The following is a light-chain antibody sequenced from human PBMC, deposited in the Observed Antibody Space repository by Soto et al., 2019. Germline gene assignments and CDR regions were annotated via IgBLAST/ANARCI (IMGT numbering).Light chain of an antibody. J-gene: IGKJ1*01. CDR3: QQYKNWLTWT. CDR1: QSVSSS. V-gene: IGKV3-15*01. CDR2: GAS. Sequence: EIVMTQSPATLSVSPGERATLSCRASQSVSSSLAWYQHKPGQAPRLLIYGASTRATGIPARFSGSGSGTEFTHTISSLQSEDLAVYYCQQYKNWLTWTFGQGTKVEI.